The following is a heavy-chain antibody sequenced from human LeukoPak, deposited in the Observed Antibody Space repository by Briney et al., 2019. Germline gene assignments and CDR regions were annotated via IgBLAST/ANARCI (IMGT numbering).Heavy chain of an antibody. CDR1: GGSISNSNYY. CDR3: ARHSSSGWFDP. Sequence: PSETLSLTCIVSGGSISNSNYYWGWIRQPPGRGLEWIGSIFYDGSSDYNPSLKSRVTISVDTSKNKFSLKVNSVTAADTAVYFCARHSSSGWFDPWGQGTLVTVSS. J-gene: IGHJ5*02. CDR2: IFYDGSS. V-gene: IGHV4-39*01. D-gene: IGHD6-13*01.